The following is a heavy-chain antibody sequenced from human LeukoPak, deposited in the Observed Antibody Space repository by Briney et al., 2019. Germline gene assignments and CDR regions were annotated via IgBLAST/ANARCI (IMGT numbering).Heavy chain of an antibody. Sequence: GGSLRLSCAASGFTFSTYGMHWVRQAPGKGLEWVSFIRYDGSNKYYADSVKGRFTISRDNSKNSLYLQMNSLRTEDTALYYCAKDISLYSSSLGDYWGQGTLVTVSS. J-gene: IGHJ4*02. CDR3: AKDISLYSSSLGDY. CDR2: IRYDGSNK. D-gene: IGHD6-6*01. CDR1: GFTFSTYG. V-gene: IGHV3-30*02.